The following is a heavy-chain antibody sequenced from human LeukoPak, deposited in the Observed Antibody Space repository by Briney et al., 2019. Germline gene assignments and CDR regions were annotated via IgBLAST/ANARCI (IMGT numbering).Heavy chain of an antibody. D-gene: IGHD7-27*01. CDR1: GFTFSSYS. V-gene: IGHV3-23*01. CDR3: ARDSITGDPSFDY. Sequence: GGSLRLSCAASGFTFSSYSMNWVRQAPGKGLEWVSAISGSGGSTYYADSVKGRFTISRDNSKNTLYLQMNSLRAEDTAVYYCARDSITGDPSFDYWGQGTLVTVSS. CDR2: ISGSGGST. J-gene: IGHJ4*02.